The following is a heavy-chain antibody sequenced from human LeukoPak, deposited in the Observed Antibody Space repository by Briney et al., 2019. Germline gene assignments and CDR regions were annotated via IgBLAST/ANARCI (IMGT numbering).Heavy chain of an antibody. J-gene: IGHJ4*02. V-gene: IGHV3-43*02. D-gene: IGHD3-10*01. Sequence: GGSLRLSCAASGFTFDDYAMHWVRQAPGKGLEWVSLISGDDGSTYYADSVKGRFTLSRDNSKNSLYLQMNSLGTEDTALYYCAKVGGYYYGSGSYSILDYWGQGTLVTVSS. CDR1: GFTFDDYA. CDR2: ISGDDGST. CDR3: AKVGGYYYGSGSYSILDY.